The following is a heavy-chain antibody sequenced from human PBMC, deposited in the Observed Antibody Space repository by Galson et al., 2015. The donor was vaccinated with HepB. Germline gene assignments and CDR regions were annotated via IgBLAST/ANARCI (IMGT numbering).Heavy chain of an antibody. CDR2: ISGYNGNT. D-gene: IGHD2-15*01. J-gene: IGHJ3*02. CDR1: GYTFSSYG. Sequence: SVKVSCKASGYTFSSYGISWVRQAPGQGLEWMGWISGYNGNTNYAQKFQGRVTMTTDTSTSTAYMELRRLRSDDTAVYYCARSGIVVVVGATADAFDIWGQGTMVTVSS. V-gene: IGHV1-18*01. CDR3: ARSGIVVVVGATADAFDI.